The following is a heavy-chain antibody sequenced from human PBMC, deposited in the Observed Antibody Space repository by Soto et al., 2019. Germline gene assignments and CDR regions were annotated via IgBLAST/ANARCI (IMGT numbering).Heavy chain of an antibody. D-gene: IGHD3-10*01. CDR3: ARDARGDEAPMDY. CDR2: INPNSGGT. CDR1: GYSFTGYY. V-gene: IGHV1-2*04. Sequence: ASVKVSCKASGYSFTGYYMHWVRQAPGQGLEWMGWINPNSGGTNYAQKFQGWVTMTRDTSISTAYMELSRLRSDDTAVYYCARDARGDEAPMDYWGQGTLVTVSS. J-gene: IGHJ4*02.